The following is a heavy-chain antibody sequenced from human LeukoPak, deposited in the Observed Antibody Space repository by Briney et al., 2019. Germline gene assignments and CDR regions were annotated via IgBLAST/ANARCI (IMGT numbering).Heavy chain of an antibody. D-gene: IGHD2-15*01. CDR2: INPKNGGS. Sequence: ASVKVSCKASGYTFTDYYMHWVRQAPGQGLEWMGWINPKNGGSHSAQKFQGRVTMTRDTSISTAYMELSRLRSDDTAVYYCARGAEPIVVVVAATGPSDYWGQGTLVTVSS. V-gene: IGHV1-2*02. J-gene: IGHJ4*02. CDR3: ARGAEPIVVVVAATGPSDY. CDR1: GYTFTDYY.